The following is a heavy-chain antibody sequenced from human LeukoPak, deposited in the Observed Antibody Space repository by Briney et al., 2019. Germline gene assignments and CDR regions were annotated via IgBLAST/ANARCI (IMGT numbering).Heavy chain of an antibody. D-gene: IGHD3-16*01. V-gene: IGHV4-4*07. CDR2: IYTSGST. J-gene: IGHJ3*02. Sequence: PSETLSLTCTVSGDFISNYYWSWIRQPAGKGLEWIGRIYTSGSTNYNPSLKSRVTMSVDTSKNQFSLKLSSVTAADTAVYYCATHDVLDAFDIWGQGTMVTVPS. CDR3: ATHDVLDAFDI. CDR1: GDFISNYY.